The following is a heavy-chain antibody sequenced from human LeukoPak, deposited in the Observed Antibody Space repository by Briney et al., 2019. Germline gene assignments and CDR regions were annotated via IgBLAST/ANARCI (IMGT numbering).Heavy chain of an antibody. V-gene: IGHV4-59*01. CDR2: IYYSGST. CDR3: ARDTRTGSSWYTDAFDI. Sequence: PSETLSLTCTVSGGSISSYYWSWIRQPPGKGLEWIGYIYYSGSTDYNPSLKSRVTISVDTSKNQFSLKLSSVTAADTAVYYCARDTRTGSSWYTDAFDIWGQGTMVTVSS. J-gene: IGHJ3*02. CDR1: GGSISSYY. D-gene: IGHD6-13*01.